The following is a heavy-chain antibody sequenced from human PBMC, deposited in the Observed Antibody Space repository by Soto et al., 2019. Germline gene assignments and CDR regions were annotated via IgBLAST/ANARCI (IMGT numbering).Heavy chain of an antibody. CDR1: GYTFTNYY. CDR2: INPSGGST. V-gene: IGHV1-46*01. D-gene: IGHD3-10*01. J-gene: IGHJ4*02. CDR3: ARPFRGVTALALDY. Sequence: QVQLVQSGAEVKKPGASVKVSCKASGYTFTNYYMHWVRQAPGQGLEWMGMINPSGGSTSYAQKCQGRVTMTRGTSTSTVYMELSSLRSEDTAVDYCARPFRGVTALALDYWGQGTQFTVSS.